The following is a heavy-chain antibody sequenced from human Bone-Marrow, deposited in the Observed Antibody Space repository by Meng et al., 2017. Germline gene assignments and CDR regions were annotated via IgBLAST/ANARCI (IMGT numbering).Heavy chain of an antibody. D-gene: IGHD5-18*01. CDR3: AKRGYSSGPDYFDY. CDR2: ISGGADST. CDR1: GFTFSSYS. V-gene: IGHV3-23*01. Sequence: GESLKISCAASGFTFSSYSMNWVRQAPGKGLEWVSAISGGADSTSYADSVKGRFTISRDNSKNTVYLQMNNLRAEDTAVYYCAKRGYSSGPDYFDYWGQGSLVTVSS. J-gene: IGHJ4*02.